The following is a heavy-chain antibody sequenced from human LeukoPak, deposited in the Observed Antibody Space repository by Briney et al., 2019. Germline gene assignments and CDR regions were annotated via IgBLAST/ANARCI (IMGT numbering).Heavy chain of an antibody. CDR3: ARGRGSSWSYYYYYYMDV. Sequence: HSETLSLTCTVSGYSISSGYYWGWIRQPPGKGLEWIGSIYHSGSTYYNPSLKSRVTISVDTSKNQFSLKLSSVTAADTAVYYCARGRGSSWSYYYYYYMDVWGKGTTVTVSS. CDR2: IYHSGST. CDR1: GYSISSGYY. J-gene: IGHJ6*03. D-gene: IGHD6-13*01. V-gene: IGHV4-38-2*02.